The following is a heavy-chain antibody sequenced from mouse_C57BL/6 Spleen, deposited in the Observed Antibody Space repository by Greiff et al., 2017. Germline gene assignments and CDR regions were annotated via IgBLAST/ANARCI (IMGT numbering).Heavy chain of an antibody. CDR3: AILGSLRPWFAY. D-gene: IGHD1-2*01. CDR1: GYTFTSYW. J-gene: IGHJ3*01. Sequence: VQLQQPGAELVMPGASVKLSCKASGYTFTSYWMHWVKQRPGQGLEWIGEIDPSDSYTNYNQKFKGKSTLTVDKSSSTAYMQLSSLTSEDSAVYYCAILGSLRPWFAYWGQGTLVTVSA. V-gene: IGHV1-69*01. CDR2: IDPSDSYT.